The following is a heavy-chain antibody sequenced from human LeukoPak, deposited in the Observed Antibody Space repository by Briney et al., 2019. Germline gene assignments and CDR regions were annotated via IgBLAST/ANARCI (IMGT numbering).Heavy chain of an antibody. V-gene: IGHV3-66*02. CDR1: GFTVSSTS. D-gene: IGHD3-10*01. CDR3: ASITKTSGSGNQD. J-gene: IGHJ4*02. CDR2: IYSGGSA. Sequence: GGSLRLSCAASGFTVSSTSMSWVRQAPGKGLERVSVIYSGGSAYYADSVTGRFTISRDNSRNTLYLQMNSLRAEDTAVYYCASITKTSGSGNQDWGQGTLVTVSS.